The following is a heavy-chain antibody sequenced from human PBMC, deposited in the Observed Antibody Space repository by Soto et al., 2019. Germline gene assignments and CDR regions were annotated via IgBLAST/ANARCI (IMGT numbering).Heavy chain of an antibody. D-gene: IGHD6-13*01. Sequence: MRSRISSWGWIRQSPVKGLDWVGSVYYIGLTHYNPSFRGLQAFFFDPSKNQVAVRLNSVTSADTAVYYCTKLPGEGVAAGGSMDVWGQGTTVPVSS. J-gene: IGHJ6*02. CDR3: TKLPGEGVAAGGSMDV. CDR1: MRSRISS. V-gene: IGHV4-39*01. CDR2: VYYIGLT.